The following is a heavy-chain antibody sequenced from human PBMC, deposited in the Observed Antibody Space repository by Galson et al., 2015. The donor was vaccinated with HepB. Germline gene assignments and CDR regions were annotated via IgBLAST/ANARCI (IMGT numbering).Heavy chain of an antibody. J-gene: IGHJ5*02. CDR1: GFTFSSYS. V-gene: IGHV3-21*01. D-gene: IGHD3-3*01. CDR2: ISSSSSYI. Sequence: SLRLSCAASGFTFSSYSMNWVRQAPGKGLEWVSSISSSSSYIYYADSVKGRFTISRDNAKNSLYLQMNSLRAEDTAVYYCARSATFGVVIPRPPSTHHNINWFDPWGQGTLVTVSS. CDR3: ARSATFGVVIPRPPSTHHNINWFDP.